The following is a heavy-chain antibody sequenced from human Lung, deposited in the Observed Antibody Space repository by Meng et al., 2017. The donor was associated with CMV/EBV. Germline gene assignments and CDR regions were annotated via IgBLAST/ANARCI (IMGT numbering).Heavy chain of an antibody. J-gene: IGHJ4*02. CDR2: IRDKANSYMT. CDR1: GVTFNYYY. CDR3: AIDGGGYCSS. V-gene: IGHV3-72*01. Sequence: GGSLRLXCAASGVTFNYYYIHWVRQAPGKGLEWVGRIRDKANSYMTEYAASVKGKFAISRDDSKNSVYLQMNSLQGEDTAVYFCAIDGGGYCSSWGQGTXVTVLL. D-gene: IGHD6-13*01.